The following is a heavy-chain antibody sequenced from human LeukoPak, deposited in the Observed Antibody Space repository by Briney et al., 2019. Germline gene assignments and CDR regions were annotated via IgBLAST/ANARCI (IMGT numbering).Heavy chain of an antibody. J-gene: IGHJ4*02. CDR3: ARVPYDSGDYWLGGYDY. CDR2: INSGGSST. CDR1: GFTFSSYW. Sequence: GGSLRLSCAASGFTFSSYWMHWVRQAPGKGLVWVSCINSGGSSTSYADSVKGRFTISRDNGKNTLYPQMNSLRAEDTAVYYCARVPYDSGDYWLGGYDYWGQGTLVTVSS. V-gene: IGHV3-74*01. D-gene: IGHD3-22*01.